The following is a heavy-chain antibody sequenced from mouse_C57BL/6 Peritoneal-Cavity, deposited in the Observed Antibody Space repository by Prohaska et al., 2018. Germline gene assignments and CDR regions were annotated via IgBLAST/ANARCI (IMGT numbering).Heavy chain of an antibody. D-gene: IGHD2-1*01. V-gene: IGHV11-2*01. CDR3: MRYGNYWYFDV. Sequence: EVQLLETGGGLVQPGGSRGLSCEGSGFTFSGFWMSWVRQTPGKTLEWIGDINSDGSEINYEPSIKDRVTIFRDNDKSTLYLQMSNVRSEDTATYFCMRYGNYWYFDVWGTGTTVIVSS. CDR1: GFTFSGFW. J-gene: IGHJ1*03. CDR2: INSDGSEI.